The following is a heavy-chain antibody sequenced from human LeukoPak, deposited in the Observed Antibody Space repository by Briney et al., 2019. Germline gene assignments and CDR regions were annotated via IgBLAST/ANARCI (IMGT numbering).Heavy chain of an antibody. V-gene: IGHV3-7*01. CDR1: GFPFSSYS. J-gene: IGHJ4*02. D-gene: IGHD3-3*01. CDR3: ARWRGAQSEFDY. Sequence: GSLRLSSAGSGFPFSSYSMGWVRQAPGKGREWVANIKDSGIAKDNVDSVKGRFTISRDNAKNSLSLQMNSLRVEDTALYFCARWRGAQSEFDYWGQGSQVTVSS. CDR2: IKDSGIAK.